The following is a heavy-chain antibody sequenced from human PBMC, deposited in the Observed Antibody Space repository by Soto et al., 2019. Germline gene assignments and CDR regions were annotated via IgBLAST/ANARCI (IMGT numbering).Heavy chain of an antibody. J-gene: IGHJ4*02. Sequence: PGGSLRLSCAASGFTFSSYGMHWVRQAPGKGLEWVAVISYDGSNKYYADSVKGRFTISRDNSKNTLYLQMNSLRAEDTAVYYCAKDFGSGYPTPLDYWGQGTLVTVSS. V-gene: IGHV3-30*18. CDR2: ISYDGSNK. CDR3: AKDFGSGYPTPLDY. CDR1: GFTFSSYG. D-gene: IGHD3-22*01.